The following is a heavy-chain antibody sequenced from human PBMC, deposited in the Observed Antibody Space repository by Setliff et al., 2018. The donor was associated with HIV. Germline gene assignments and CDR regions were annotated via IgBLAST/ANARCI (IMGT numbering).Heavy chain of an antibody. CDR3: ARLPSAAMWGGGAFDI. V-gene: IGHV1-3*04. D-gene: IGHD2-2*01. CDR2: INTGNGNT. J-gene: IGHJ3*02. Sequence: ASVKVSCRASGYTFTKYAMHWVRQAPGQRLEWMGWINTGNGNTKYSQKFQDRVTITRDTSASTVYMHMRSLRSEDTAVYYCARLPSAAMWGGGAFDIWGQGTMVTVSS. CDR1: GYTFTKYA.